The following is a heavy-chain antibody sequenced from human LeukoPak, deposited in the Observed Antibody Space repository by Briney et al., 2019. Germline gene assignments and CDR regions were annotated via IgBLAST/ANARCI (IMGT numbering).Heavy chain of an antibody. J-gene: IGHJ6*02. V-gene: IGHV3-23*01. Sequence: PGGSLRLSCAASGFTFSNYAMSWVRQAPGKGLEWVSTISGSGGNTNYADSVKGRFTISRDNSKNTLYLQMNSLRAEDTALYFCAKDSSSSNYYYGLDVWGQGTTVTVSS. CDR1: GFTFSNYA. CDR3: AKDSSSSNYYYGLDV. D-gene: IGHD6-6*01. CDR2: ISGSGGNT.